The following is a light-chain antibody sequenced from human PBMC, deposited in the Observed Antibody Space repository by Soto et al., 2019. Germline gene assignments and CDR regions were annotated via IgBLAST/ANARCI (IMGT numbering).Light chain of an antibody. CDR3: MQDLQTPLT. CDR2: LGS. J-gene: IGKJ4*01. CDR1: QSLLHSNGYNY. V-gene: IGKV2-28*01. Sequence: DIVMTQSPLSLPVTPGEPASISCRSSQSLLHSNGYNYLDWYLQKPGQSPQLLIYLGSNRDSGVPDRFSGSGSGTDFTLKISRVEAEDVGVYYCMQDLQTPLTFGGGTKVEIK.